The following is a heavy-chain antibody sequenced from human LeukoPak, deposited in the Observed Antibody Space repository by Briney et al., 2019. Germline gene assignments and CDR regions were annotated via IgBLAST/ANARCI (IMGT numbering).Heavy chain of an antibody. J-gene: IGHJ6*02. CDR3: ARRGGSSWPYYYYGMDV. D-gene: IGHD6-13*01. CDR2: IYPGDSDT. V-gene: IGHV5-51*01. Sequence: GESLKISCKGSGYSFTSYWIGWVRQMPGKDLEWMGIIYPGDSDTRYSPSFQGQVTISADKSISTAYLQWSSLKASDTAMYYCARRGGSSWPYYYYGMDVWGQGTTVTVSS. CDR1: GYSFTSYW.